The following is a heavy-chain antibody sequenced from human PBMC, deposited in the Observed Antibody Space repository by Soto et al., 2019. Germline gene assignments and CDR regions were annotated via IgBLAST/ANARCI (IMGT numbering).Heavy chain of an antibody. Sequence: QVQLQESGPGLVKPSETLSLTCTVSGGSISSYYWSWIRQPPGKGLEWIGYIYYSGSTNYNPSLKSRVTISVDTSKNQFSLKLSSVTAADTGVYYCARELAAAGTQGAFDIWGQGTMVTVSS. J-gene: IGHJ3*02. CDR2: IYYSGST. CDR1: GGSISSYY. CDR3: ARELAAAGTQGAFDI. V-gene: IGHV4-59*01. D-gene: IGHD6-13*01.